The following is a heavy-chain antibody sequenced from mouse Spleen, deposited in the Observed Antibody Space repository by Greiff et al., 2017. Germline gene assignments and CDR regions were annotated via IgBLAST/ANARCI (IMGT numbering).Heavy chain of an antibody. CDR3: ARDLVHYYAMDY. Sequence: DVKLVESGPGLVKPSQSLSLTCSVTGYSITSGYYWNWIRQFPGNKLEWMGYISYDGSNNYNPSLKNRISITRDTSKNQFFLKLNSVTTEDTATYYCARDLVHYYAMDYWGQGTSVTVSS. V-gene: IGHV3-6*01. J-gene: IGHJ4*01. D-gene: IGHD6-2*01. CDR2: ISYDGSN. CDR1: GYSITSGYY.